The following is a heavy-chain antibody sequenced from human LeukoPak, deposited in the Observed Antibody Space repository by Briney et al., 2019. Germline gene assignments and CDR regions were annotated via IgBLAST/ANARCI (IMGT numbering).Heavy chain of an antibody. CDR3: ARDSGYCTNGVCYTLRFDY. CDR1: GFTFSSYS. J-gene: IGHJ4*02. CDR2: ISSSSSYI. D-gene: IGHD2-8*01. Sequence: GGSLRLSCAASGFTFSSYSMNWVRQAPGKGLEWVSSISSSSSYIYYADSVKGRFTTSRDNAKNSLYLQMNSLRAEDTAVYYCARDSGYCTNGVCYTLRFDYWGQGTLVTVSS. V-gene: IGHV3-21*01.